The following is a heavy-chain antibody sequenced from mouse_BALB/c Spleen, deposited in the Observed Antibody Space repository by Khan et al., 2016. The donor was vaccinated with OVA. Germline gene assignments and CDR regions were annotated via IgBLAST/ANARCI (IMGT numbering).Heavy chain of an antibody. CDR2: IWNGGNT. V-gene: IGHV2-2*01. Sequence: QVQLQQSGPGLVQPSQSLSITCTVSGFSLTTYGIHWVRQSPGKGLEWLGVIWNGGNTDYNAPFIFRLNISQDNSKSQVFFKMNSLQADDTAIYYCARHSYRYDFTYWGQGTLVTVSA. J-gene: IGHJ3*01. D-gene: IGHD2-12*01. CDR1: GFSLTTYG. CDR3: ARHSYRYDFTY.